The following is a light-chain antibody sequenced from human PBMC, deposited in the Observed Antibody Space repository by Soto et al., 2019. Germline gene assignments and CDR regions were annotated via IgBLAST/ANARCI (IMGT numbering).Light chain of an antibody. CDR2: EAS. CDR3: PHRRNGPST. V-gene: IGKV3-11*01. J-gene: IGKJ5*01. CDR1: QSGSSS. Sequence: EILLTQSPATLSLYPGDPASLSCRASQSGSSSLAWYQQKPGQAPRTLSDEASHRATFSPARFSGSGAGTEFTLTISSLDPADFAVYSCPHRRNGPSTFGQGTRLDIK.